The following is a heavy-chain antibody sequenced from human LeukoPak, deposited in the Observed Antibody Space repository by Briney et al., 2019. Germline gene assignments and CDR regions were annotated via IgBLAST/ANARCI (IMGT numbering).Heavy chain of an antibody. D-gene: IGHD1-14*01. Sequence: SESLSLTCAVYGGSFSGYYWSWIRQPPGKGLEWIGEINHSGSTNYNPSLKSRVTISVDTSKNQFFLKLSSVTAADPAVYYCARGRQPGRPVDVWGKGTTVTVSS. CDR1: GGSFSGYY. V-gene: IGHV4-34*01. J-gene: IGHJ6*04. CDR3: ARGRQPGRPVDV. CDR2: INHSGST.